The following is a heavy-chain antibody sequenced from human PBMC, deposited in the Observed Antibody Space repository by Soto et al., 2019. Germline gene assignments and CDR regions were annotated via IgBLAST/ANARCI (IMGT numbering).Heavy chain of an antibody. CDR1: GGSFSGYY. CDR2: INHSGST. D-gene: IGHD2-8*02. Sequence: QVQLQQWGAGLLKPSETLSLTCAVYGGSFSGYYWTWIRQPPGTGLEWIGEINHSGSTNYNPSLTSRVTISVDTSKNQLTLKPTSVTAADTAVYYCARDKITGLFAYWGQGTLVTVSS. J-gene: IGHJ4*02. V-gene: IGHV4-34*01. CDR3: ARDKITGLFAY.